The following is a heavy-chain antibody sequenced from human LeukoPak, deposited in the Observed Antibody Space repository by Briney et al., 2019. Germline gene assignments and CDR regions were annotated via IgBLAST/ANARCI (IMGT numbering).Heavy chain of an antibody. CDR3: ARPDLTLRDAFNI. Sequence: GESLKISCKGSGYSFPSYWIAWVRQMPGKGLEWMGIIYPGDSDTRYSPSFQGQVTISADKSISTAYLQRSSVQASDTAMYYCARPDLTLRDAFNIWGQGTMVTVSS. CDR1: GYSFPSYW. D-gene: IGHD3-22*01. J-gene: IGHJ3*02. V-gene: IGHV5-51*01. CDR2: IYPGDSDT.